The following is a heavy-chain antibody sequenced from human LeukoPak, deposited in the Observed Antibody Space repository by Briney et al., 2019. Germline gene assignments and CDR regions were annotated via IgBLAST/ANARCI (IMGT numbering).Heavy chain of an antibody. CDR2: IYAGGST. V-gene: IGHV3-53*01. D-gene: IGHD1-14*01. CDR1: GFSVSNNY. Sequence: GGSLRLSCAASGFSVSNNYISWVRQPPGKGLERISVIYAGGSTFYTDSVKGRFTTSRDNSKNTVYLQMDRLTPEDTAVYYCARDPTGASVWGRGTTVTVSS. J-gene: IGHJ6*04. CDR3: ARDPTGASV.